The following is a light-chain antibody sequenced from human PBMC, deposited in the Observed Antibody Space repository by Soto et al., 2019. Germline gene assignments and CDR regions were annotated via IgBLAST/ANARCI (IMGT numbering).Light chain of an antibody. CDR1: SSDVGSYNL. J-gene: IGLJ1*01. CDR2: EGS. CDR3: CSYAGSSTPYV. V-gene: IGLV2-23*01. Sequence: QSALAQPASVSGSPGQSITISCTGTSSDVGSYNLVSWYQQHPGKAPKLMIHEGSKRPSGVSNRFSGSKSGNTASLTISGLQAEDEADYYCCSYAGSSTPYVFGPGTKVTV.